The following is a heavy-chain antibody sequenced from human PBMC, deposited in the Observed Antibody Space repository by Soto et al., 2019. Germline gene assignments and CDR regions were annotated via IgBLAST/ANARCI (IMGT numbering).Heavy chain of an antibody. D-gene: IGHD6-19*01. CDR1: GFTFSSYA. Sequence: EVQLLESGGGLVQPGGSLRLSCAASGFTFSSYAMSWVRQAPGKGLEWVSGISGSGNTAYYADSVKGRFTISRDNSKNTLYLQMNSLRDEDTALYYCAKDCKSGSGWYWDYWGQGTLVTVSS. CDR3: AKDCKSGSGWYWDY. J-gene: IGHJ4*02. V-gene: IGHV3-23*01. CDR2: ISGSGNTA.